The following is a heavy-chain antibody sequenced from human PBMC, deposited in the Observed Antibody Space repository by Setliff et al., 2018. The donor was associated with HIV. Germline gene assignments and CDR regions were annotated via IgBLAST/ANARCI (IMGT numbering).Heavy chain of an antibody. Sequence: SETLSLTCAVYVGSFNGYYWSWIRQPAGKGLEWIGHIYTSGSTNYNPSLKSRVIISIDKSKNKFSLKVSSVTAADTAVYYCARILVAAAGTGFDPWGQGILVTVSS. D-gene: IGHD6-13*01. CDR2: IYTSGST. V-gene: IGHV4-59*10. CDR1: VGSFNGYY. J-gene: IGHJ5*02. CDR3: ARILVAAAGTGFDP.